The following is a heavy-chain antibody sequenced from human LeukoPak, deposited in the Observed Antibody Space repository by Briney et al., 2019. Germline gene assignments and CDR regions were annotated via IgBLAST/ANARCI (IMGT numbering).Heavy chain of an antibody. D-gene: IGHD3-22*01. Sequence: PGGSLRLSCAASGFTFSSYAMHWVRQAPGKGLEWVAVISYDGSNKYYADSVKGRFTISRDNSKNTLYLQMNSLRAEDTAVYYCARAYYYDSSGYPYGVDYWGQGTLVTVSS. CDR1: GFTFSSYA. CDR2: ISYDGSNK. V-gene: IGHV3-30-3*01. J-gene: IGHJ4*02. CDR3: ARAYYYDSSGYPYGVDY.